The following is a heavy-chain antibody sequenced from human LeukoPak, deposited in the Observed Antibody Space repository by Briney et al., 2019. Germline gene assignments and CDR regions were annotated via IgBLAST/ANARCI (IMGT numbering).Heavy chain of an antibody. V-gene: IGHV4-59*01. J-gene: IGHJ3*02. Sequence: SETLSLTCTVSGGSISSYYWSWIRQPPGKGLEWIGYIYYSGGTNYNPSLKSRVTISVDTSKNQFSLKLSSVTAADTAVYYCASLPAGYSSGWFAFDIWGQGTMVTVSS. CDR1: GGSISSYY. CDR2: IYYSGGT. CDR3: ASLPAGYSSGWFAFDI. D-gene: IGHD6-19*01.